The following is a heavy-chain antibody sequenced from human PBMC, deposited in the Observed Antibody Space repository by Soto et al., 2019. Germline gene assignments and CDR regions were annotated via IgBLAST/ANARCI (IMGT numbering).Heavy chain of an antibody. CDR2: IIPIFGTA. CDR3: ARDTYYYDSSGYYPHAFDI. D-gene: IGHD3-22*01. CDR1: GGTFSSYA. J-gene: IGHJ3*02. Sequence: AVKVSCKASGGTFSSYAISWVRQAPGQGXEWMGGIIPIFGTANYAQKFQGRVTITADESTSTAYMELSSLRSEDTAVYYCARDTYYYDSSGYYPHAFDIWGQGTMVTVSS. V-gene: IGHV1-69*13.